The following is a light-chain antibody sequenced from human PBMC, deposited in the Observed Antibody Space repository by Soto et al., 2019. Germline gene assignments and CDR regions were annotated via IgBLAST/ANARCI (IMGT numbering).Light chain of an antibody. J-gene: IGKJ1*01. CDR3: QQYNTRWT. CDR2: GAS. Sequence: EIVMTQSPATLSVSPGERATLSCRARQSVGSNLAWYQQKPGQAPRLLIYGASTRDAGIPARFSGSGSGTEFTLIISSLQSEDSAVYFCQQYNTRWTFGPGTKVEIK. CDR1: QSVGSN. V-gene: IGKV3-15*01.